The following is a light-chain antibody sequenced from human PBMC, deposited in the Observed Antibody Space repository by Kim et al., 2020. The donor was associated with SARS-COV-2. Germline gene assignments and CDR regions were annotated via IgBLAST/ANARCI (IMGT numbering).Light chain of an antibody. CDR1: SGHSSYA. V-gene: IGLV4-69*01. CDR2: LNSDGSH. J-gene: IGLJ3*02. CDR3: QTWGTGIGV. Sequence: ASVKLTCTLSSGHSSYAIAWHQQQPEKGPRYLTKLNSDGSHSKGDGIPDRFSGSSSGAERYLTISSLQSEDEADYYCQTWGTGIGVFGGGTQLTVL.